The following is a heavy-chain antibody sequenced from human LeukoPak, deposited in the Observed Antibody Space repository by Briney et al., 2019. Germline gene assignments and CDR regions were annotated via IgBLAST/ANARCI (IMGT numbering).Heavy chain of an antibody. CDR2: IYYSGSA. CDR3: ARGFGDWGLSWFDP. Sequence: PSETLSLTCTVSGGSVSSGSYYWSWIRQPPGKVLEWIGYIYYSGSAKYNPSLKSRVTISVDTSKNQFSLKLTSVTAADTAVYYCARGFGDWGLSWFDPWGQGTLVTVSS. D-gene: IGHD3-10*01. CDR1: GGSVSSGSYY. V-gene: IGHV4-61*01. J-gene: IGHJ5*02.